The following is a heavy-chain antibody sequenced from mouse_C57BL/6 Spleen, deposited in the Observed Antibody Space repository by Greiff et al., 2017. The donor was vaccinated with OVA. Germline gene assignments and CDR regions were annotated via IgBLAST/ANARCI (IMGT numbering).Heavy chain of an antibody. J-gene: IGHJ4*01. D-gene: IGHD2-3*01. CDR1: GYTFTDYY. CDR2: IYPESGST. CDR3: ARDGYAIDY. Sequence: QVQLQQSGPELVKPGASVKISCKASGYTFTDYYINWVKQRPGQGLEWIGWIYPESGSTKYNEKFKGKATLTVDTSSSTAYMQLSSLTSEDSAVYYCARDGYAIDYWGQGTSVTVSS. V-gene: IGHV1-84*01.